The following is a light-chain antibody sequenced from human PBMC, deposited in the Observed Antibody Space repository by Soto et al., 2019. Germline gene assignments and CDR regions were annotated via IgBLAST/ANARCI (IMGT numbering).Light chain of an antibody. J-gene: IGLJ1*01. CDR2: DVS. V-gene: IGLV2-14*01. CDR1: SSDVGGYNY. Sequence: QSGLTQPASVSGSPGQSIAISCTGTSSDVGGYNYVSWYQQHPGKAPKLMIYDVSNRPSGVSNRFSGSKSGNTASLTISGLQAEDEADYYCSSYTTSSTYVFGTGTKVPVL. CDR3: SSYTTSSTYV.